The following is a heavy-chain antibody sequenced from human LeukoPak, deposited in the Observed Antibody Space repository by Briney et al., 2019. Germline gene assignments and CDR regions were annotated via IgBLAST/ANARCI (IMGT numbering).Heavy chain of an antibody. J-gene: IGHJ4*02. D-gene: IGHD6-19*01. V-gene: IGHV1-2*02. CDR2: INPNSGGT. CDR3: ARDKGRVAVAGGDY. Sequence: ASVKVSCKASGYTFTGYYMHWVRQAPGQGLEWMGWINPNSGGTNYAQKFQGRVTMTRDTSISTAYMELSRLRSDDTAVYYCARDKGRVAVAGGDYWGQGTLVTVSS. CDR1: GYTFTGYY.